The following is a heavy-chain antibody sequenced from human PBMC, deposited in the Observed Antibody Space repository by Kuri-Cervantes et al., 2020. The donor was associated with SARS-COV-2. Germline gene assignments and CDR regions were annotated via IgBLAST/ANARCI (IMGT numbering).Heavy chain of an antibody. Sequence: SETLSLTCTVSGGSISSGSYYWSWIRQPAGKGLEWIGRNYTSGSTNYNPSLKSRVTISVDTSKNQFSLKLSSVTAADTAVYYCARGGRTRNSYYFDYWGQGTLVTVSS. J-gene: IGHJ4*02. CDR3: ARGGRTRNSYYFDY. V-gene: IGHV4-61*02. CDR2: NYTSGST. CDR1: GGSISSGSYY. D-gene: IGHD3-10*01.